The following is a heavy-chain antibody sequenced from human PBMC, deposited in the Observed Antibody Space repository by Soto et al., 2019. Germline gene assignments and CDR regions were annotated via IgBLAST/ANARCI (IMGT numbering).Heavy chain of an antibody. CDR2: IIPILGIA. Sequence: QVQLVQSGAEVKKPGSSVKVSCKASGGTFSSYTISWVXXXXXXXLEWMGRIIPILGIANYAQKFQGRVTITADKSTXXXXXXXXXXXXXXXXXXXXXXXXXXXXSPPPWGQGTLVTVSS. CDR1: GGTFSSYT. CDR3: XXXXXXXXSPPP. V-gene: IGHV1-69*02. J-gene: IGHJ5*02.